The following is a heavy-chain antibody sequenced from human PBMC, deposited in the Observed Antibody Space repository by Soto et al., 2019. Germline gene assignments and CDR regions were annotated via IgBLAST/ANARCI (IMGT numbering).Heavy chain of an antibody. D-gene: IGHD5-12*01. J-gene: IGHJ4*02. V-gene: IGHV1-69*13. CDR2: IIPIFGTA. CDR3: AVYLRIVATIHFDY. Sequence: SVKVSCKASGGTFSSYAISWVRQAPGQGLEWMGGIIPIFGTANYAQKFQGRVTITADESTSTAYMELSSLRSEDTAVYYCAVYLRIVATIHFDYWGQGTLVTASS. CDR1: GGTFSSYA.